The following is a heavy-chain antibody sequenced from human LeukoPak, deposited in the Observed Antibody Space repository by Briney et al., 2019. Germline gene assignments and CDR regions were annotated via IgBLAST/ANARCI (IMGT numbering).Heavy chain of an antibody. V-gene: IGHV3-7*01. J-gene: IGHJ4*02. CDR2: IKQDGSEK. Sequence: PGGSLRLSCAASGFTFSSYWMTWVRQAPGKGLEWVANIKQDGSEKYYVDSVKGRFTISRDNSKNTLYLQMNSLRAEDTAVYYCAKDDLAYGSGSYYNAVDYWGQGTLVTVSS. CDR1: GFTFSSYW. D-gene: IGHD3-10*01. CDR3: AKDDLAYGSGSYYNAVDY.